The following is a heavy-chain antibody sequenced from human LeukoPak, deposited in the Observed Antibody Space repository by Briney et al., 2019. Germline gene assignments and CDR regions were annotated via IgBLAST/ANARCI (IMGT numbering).Heavy chain of an antibody. CDR3: ARGLAVAGTGY. V-gene: IGHV1-8*01. CDR2: MNPNSGNT. J-gene: IGHJ4*02. CDR1: GYSFTSYD. D-gene: IGHD6-19*01. Sequence: ASVKVSCKASGYSFTSYDLSWVRQATGQGLEWMGWMNPNSGNTGYAQKFQGRVTMTRDTSISTAYMELTSLTSEDTAIYYCARGLAVAGTGYWSQGTLVTVSS.